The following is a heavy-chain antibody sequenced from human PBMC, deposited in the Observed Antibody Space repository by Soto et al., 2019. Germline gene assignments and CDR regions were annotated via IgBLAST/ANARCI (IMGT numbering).Heavy chain of an antibody. Sequence: QVQLVESGGGVVQPGRSLRLSCAASGFTFNSHGMHWVRQAPGKGLEWVAVISYDGSNQYYGDSLKGRFTISRDNSKNTQNLKLNSLVTEDTAVYYCASDRGYYSAETASLYYGMDVWGQGTTVTVS. CDR3: ASDRGYYSAETASLYYGMDV. J-gene: IGHJ6*02. V-gene: IGHV3-30*03. CDR1: GFTFNSHG. CDR2: ISYDGSNQ. D-gene: IGHD2-15*01.